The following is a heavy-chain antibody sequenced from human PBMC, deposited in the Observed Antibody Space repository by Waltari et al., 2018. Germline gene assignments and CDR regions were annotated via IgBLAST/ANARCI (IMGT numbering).Heavy chain of an antibody. V-gene: IGHV4-38-2*01. CDR1: GYSISSGYY. Sequence: QVQLQEAGPGLVRPSETMSLTCAVSGYSISSGYYWGWIRQPPGTGLELIGSIYHSGRTYYNPPLKSRVTISVDTSKTQFASKLSSVTDADTAVYYCARGVPATGYYFDYWGQGTLVTVSS. CDR3: ARGVPATGYYFDY. J-gene: IGHJ4*02. CDR2: IYHSGRT. D-gene: IGHD2-2*01.